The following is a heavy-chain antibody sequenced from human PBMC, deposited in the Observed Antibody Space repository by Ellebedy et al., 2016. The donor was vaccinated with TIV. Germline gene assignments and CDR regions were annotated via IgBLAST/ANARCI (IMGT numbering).Heavy chain of an antibody. CDR1: GGSFSGYY. D-gene: IGHD1-26*01. CDR3: ARVLSPNRGSYGLRALESVDY. CDR2: INHSGST. V-gene: IGHV4-34*01. J-gene: IGHJ4*02. Sequence: SETLSLXXAVYGGSFSGYYWSWNRQPPGKGLEWIGEINHSGSTNYNPSLKSRVTISVDTSKNQFPLKLSSVTAADTAVYYCARVLSPNRGSYGLRALESVDYWGQGTLVTVSS.